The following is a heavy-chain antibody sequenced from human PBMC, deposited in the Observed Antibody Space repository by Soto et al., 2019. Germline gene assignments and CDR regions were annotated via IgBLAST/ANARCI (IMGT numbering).Heavy chain of an antibody. D-gene: IGHD2-21*01. Sequence: EVQLVESGGGLVQTGGSLRLSCAASGFTFSNYEMNWVRQAPGKGLEWVSYISSSGRTINYADSVKGRFTISRDNAKNSLYLQMHILRAEDTAVYYCARDPFDIFYDYGMDVWGQGTPVTVSS. V-gene: IGHV3-48*03. J-gene: IGHJ6*02. CDR3: ARDPFDIFYDYGMDV. CDR1: GFTFSNYE. CDR2: ISSSGRTI.